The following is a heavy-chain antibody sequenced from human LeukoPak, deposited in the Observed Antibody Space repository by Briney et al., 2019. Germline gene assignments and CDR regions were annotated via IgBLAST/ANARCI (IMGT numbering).Heavy chain of an antibody. CDR1: GYTFTGYY. V-gene: IGHV1-2*02. Sequence: ASVKVSCKASGYTFTGYYMHWVRQAPGQGLEWMGWINPNSGGTNYAQKFQGRVTITTDESTSTAYMELSSLRSEDTAVYYCARDRSSGSYYAFDYWSQGTLVTVSS. CDR2: INPNSGGT. J-gene: IGHJ4*02. CDR3: ARDRSSGSYYAFDY. D-gene: IGHD1-26*01.